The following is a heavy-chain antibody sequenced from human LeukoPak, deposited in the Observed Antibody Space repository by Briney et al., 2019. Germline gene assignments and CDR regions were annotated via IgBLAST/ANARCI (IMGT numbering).Heavy chain of an antibody. CDR2: ISRSGATT. Sequence: GGSLRLSCAASGFTFNNYAVNWVRQAPGKGLEWVSAISRSGATTYYADSVKGRFTISRDNSKNTVYLQVNSLRAEDTAVYYCAKAGPAGYYYDRSGYYYFDYWGLGTQVTVSS. CDR1: GFTFNNYA. J-gene: IGHJ4*02. CDR3: AKAGPAGYYYDRSGYYYFDY. V-gene: IGHV3-23*01. D-gene: IGHD3-22*01.